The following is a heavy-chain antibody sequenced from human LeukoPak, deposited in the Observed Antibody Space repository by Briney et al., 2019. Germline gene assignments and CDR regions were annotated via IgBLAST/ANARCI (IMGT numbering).Heavy chain of an antibody. Sequence: PSETLSLTCSVSAYFISGGYYWGLIRQPPGKGLEWFGSYYHGGSTYYNPSLKSRVIISVDTSKNQVSLNLSSVTAADTAVYYCARRLHSSSSGFDYWGQGTLVTVSS. CDR1: AYFISGGYY. V-gene: IGHV4-38-2*02. CDR2: YYHGGST. CDR3: ARRLHSSSSGFDY. J-gene: IGHJ4*02. D-gene: IGHD6-6*01.